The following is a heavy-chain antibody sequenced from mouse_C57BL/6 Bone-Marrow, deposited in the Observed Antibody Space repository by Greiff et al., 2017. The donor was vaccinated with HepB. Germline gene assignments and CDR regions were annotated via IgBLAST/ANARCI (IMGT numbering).Heavy chain of an antibody. CDR3: ARHGSSKGYYAMDY. CDR2: ISNLAYSI. V-gene: IGHV5-15*01. Sequence: EVKLVESGGGLVQPGGSLKLSCAASGFTFSDYGMAWVRQAPRKGPEWVAFISNLAYSIYYADTVTGRFTISRENAKNTLYLEMSSLRSEDTAMYYCARHGSSKGYYAMDYWGQGTSVTVSS. CDR1: GFTFSDYG. J-gene: IGHJ4*01. D-gene: IGHD1-1*01.